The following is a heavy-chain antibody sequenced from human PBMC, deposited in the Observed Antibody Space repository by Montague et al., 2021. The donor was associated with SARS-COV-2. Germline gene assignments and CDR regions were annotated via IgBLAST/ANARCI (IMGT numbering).Heavy chain of an antibody. CDR1: GGSFSGYY. Sequence: SETLSLTCAVYGGSFSGYYCSWIRHPPGTGLELIGEINNSGSINYNPSLKSRVTISVDTSKNQFSLKLSSVTAADTAVYYCARVPDYYDSSGYYFDAFDIWGQGTMVTVSS. J-gene: IGHJ3*02. V-gene: IGHV4-34*01. D-gene: IGHD3-22*01. CDR2: INNSGSI. CDR3: ARVPDYYDSSGYYFDAFDI.